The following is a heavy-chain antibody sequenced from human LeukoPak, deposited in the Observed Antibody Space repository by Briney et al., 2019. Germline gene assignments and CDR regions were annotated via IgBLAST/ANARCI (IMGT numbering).Heavy chain of an antibody. V-gene: IGHV3-9*01. CDR2: ISWNSGSI. CDR3: AKDGQD. Sequence: GGSLRLSCASSGFTFDEYAMHGVRQAPGKGMEWVSGISWNSGSIGYADSVKGRFTISRDNAKNSLYLQMNSLRAEDTALYYCAKDGQDWGQGPLVTVSS. CDR1: GFTFDEYA. J-gene: IGHJ4*02.